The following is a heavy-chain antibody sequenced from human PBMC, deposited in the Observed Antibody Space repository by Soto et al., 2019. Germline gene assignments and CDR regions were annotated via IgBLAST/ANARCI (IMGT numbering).Heavy chain of an antibody. CDR3: AVYHRELFRCCT. Sequence: ASVEVSSTAYYFNFTSPGISWVRQAPGQGLEWRGWISLYNGNTNYAQQFQGRVTMTTDTSTSTADMELRSLRSDDTATYFCAVYHRELFRCCTWVQGTLVTVS. CDR2: ISLYNGNT. D-gene: IGHD3-10*01. J-gene: IGHJ5*02. CDR1: YFNFTSPG. V-gene: IGHV1-18*04.